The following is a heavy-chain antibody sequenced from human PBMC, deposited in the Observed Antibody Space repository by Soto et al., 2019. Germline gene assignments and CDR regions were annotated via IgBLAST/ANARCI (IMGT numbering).Heavy chain of an antibody. D-gene: IGHD2-21*02. CDR3: ARGTYCGGDCHYYFDD. CDR2: IKQDGRGK. Sequence: EVQLVESGGDLVQPGGSLRLSCAASGFTFSNYWMSWVRQAPGKGLEWMANIKQDGRGKNYVASVKGRFTISRDNAKNSLYLQMNSLRAEDTAVYYCARGTYCGGDCHYYFDDWGLGTLVTVSS. CDR1: GFTFSNYW. J-gene: IGHJ4*02. V-gene: IGHV3-7*01.